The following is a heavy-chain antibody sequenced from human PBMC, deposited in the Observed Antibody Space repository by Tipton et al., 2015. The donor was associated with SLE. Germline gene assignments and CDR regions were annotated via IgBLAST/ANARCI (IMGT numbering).Heavy chain of an antibody. CDR2: IYYSGST. CDR1: GGSISSHY. V-gene: IGHV4-59*11. D-gene: IGHD4-17*01. J-gene: IGHJ4*02. CDR3: ARGTTADY. Sequence: TLSLTCTVSGGSISSHYWGWIRQPPGKGLEWIGYIYYSGSTNYNPSLKSRVTISVDTSKNQFSLKLSSVTAADTAVYYCARGTTADYWGQGTLVTVSS.